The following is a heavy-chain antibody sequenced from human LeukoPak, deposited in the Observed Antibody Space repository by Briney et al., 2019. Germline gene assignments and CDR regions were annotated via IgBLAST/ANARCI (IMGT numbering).Heavy chain of an antibody. CDR3: ARDRIRGSGTIFGVVIMPGY. D-gene: IGHD3-3*01. CDR1: GYTFTSYG. J-gene: IGHJ4*02. CDR2: ISAYNGNT. V-gene: IGHV1-18*01. Sequence: ASVKVSCKASGYTFTSYGISWVRQAPGQGLEWMGWISAYNGNTNYAQKLQGRVTMTTDTSTSTAYMELRSLRSDDTAVYYCARDRIRGSGTIFGVVIMPGYWGQGTLVTVSS.